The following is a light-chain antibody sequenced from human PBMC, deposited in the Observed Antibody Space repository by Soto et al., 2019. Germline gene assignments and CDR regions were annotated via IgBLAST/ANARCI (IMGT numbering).Light chain of an antibody. V-gene: IGKV1-27*01. CDR3: QKYTRAPFT. Sequence: DIQMTQSPSSLSAAVGDRVTITCRACQGIDTYLAWYQQKPGKVPKLLIYAASTLQSGVPSRFSGSGSGTDFTLTISSLQPEDVATYYCQKYTRAPFTFGPGTKVDIK. CDR1: QGIDTY. J-gene: IGKJ3*01. CDR2: AAS.